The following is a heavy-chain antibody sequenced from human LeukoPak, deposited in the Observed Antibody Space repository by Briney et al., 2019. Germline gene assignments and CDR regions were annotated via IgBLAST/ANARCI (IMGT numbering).Heavy chain of an antibody. V-gene: IGHV3-21*01. CDR2: ISSSSTYI. CDR1: GLTFSSYN. CDR3: ARGAARDYMDV. J-gene: IGHJ6*03. D-gene: IGHD6-6*01. Sequence: PGGSLRLSCAASGLTFSSYNMKWVRQAPGKGLEWVSSISSSSTYIYYADSVKGRFTISRDNAKNSLYLQVNTLSAEDTAVYYCARGAARDYMDVWGKGTTVTVSS.